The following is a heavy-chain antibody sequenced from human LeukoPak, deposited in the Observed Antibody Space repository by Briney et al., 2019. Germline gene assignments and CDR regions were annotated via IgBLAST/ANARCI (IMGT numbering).Heavy chain of an antibody. V-gene: IGHV3-21*01. D-gene: IGHD6-13*01. CDR2: ISSSSSYI. CDR3: ARDVLGQQLVRFDY. CDR1: GFTFSSYS. J-gene: IGHJ4*02. Sequence: GGSLRLSCAASGFTFSSYSMNWVRQAPGKGLEWVSSISSSSSYIYYADSVKGRFTFSRDNAKNSLYLQMNSVRAEDTAVYYCARDVLGQQLVRFDYWGQGTLVTVSS.